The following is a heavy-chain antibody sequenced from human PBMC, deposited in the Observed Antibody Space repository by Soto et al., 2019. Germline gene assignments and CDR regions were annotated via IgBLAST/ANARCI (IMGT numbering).Heavy chain of an antibody. CDR3: ARESLTISRIYFDY. J-gene: IGHJ4*02. CDR2: IWYDGSNK. V-gene: IGHV3-33*01. Sequence: PGGSLRLSCAASGFTFSSYGMHWVRQAPGKGLEWVAVIWYDGSNKYYADSVKGRFTISRDNSKNTLYLQMNSLRAEDTAVYYCARESLTISRIYFDYWGQGTLVTVSS. CDR1: GFTFSSYG. D-gene: IGHD3-9*01.